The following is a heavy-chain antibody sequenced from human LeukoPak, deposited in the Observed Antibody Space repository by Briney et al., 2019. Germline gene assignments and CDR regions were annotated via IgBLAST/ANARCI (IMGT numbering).Heavy chain of an antibody. CDR2: INPSGGST. CDR1: GYSLSSNY. D-gene: IGHD6-6*01. J-gene: IGHJ6*03. CDR3: AREAARPNKYYYYYYMDV. V-gene: IGHV1-46*01. Sequence: ASVKVSCKTSGYSLSSNYMHWVRQAPGQGLEWIGIINPSGGSTSYAQKFQGRVTMTRDMSTSTVYLELSSLRSEDTAVYYCAREAARPNKYYYYYYMDVWGKGTTVTVSS.